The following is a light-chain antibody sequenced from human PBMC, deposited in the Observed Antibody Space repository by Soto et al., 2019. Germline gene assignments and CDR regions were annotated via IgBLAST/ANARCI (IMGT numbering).Light chain of an antibody. CDR3: QQYNNWPPWT. Sequence: EIVMTQSAATLSVSPGERATLSCRASQSVSSNLAWYQQKPGQAPRHLIYGASTRATGIPARFSGSGSGTEFALTISSLQSEDFAVDYCQQYNNWPPWTFGQGTKVEIK. CDR1: QSVSSN. J-gene: IGKJ1*01. V-gene: IGKV3-15*01. CDR2: GAS.